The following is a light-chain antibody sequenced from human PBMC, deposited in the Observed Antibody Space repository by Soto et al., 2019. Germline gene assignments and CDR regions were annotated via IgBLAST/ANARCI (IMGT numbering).Light chain of an antibody. CDR3: QQYGSSFFT. V-gene: IGKV3-20*01. Sequence: EIVLTQSPGTLSLSPGERATLSCRASQSVSSSYLAWYQQKPGQAPRLLIYGASSRATGIPDRFSGSGSGTDFTLTISRLEPGDFAVYYCQQYGSSFFTFGPGTKVDI. J-gene: IGKJ3*01. CDR1: QSVSSSY. CDR2: GAS.